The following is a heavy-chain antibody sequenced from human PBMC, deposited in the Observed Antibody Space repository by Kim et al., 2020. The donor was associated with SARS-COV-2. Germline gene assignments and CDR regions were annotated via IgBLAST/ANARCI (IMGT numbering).Heavy chain of an antibody. CDR3: ARDLKEGVVVPAAITLVYYYYGMDV. Sequence: GGSLRLSCAASGFTFSSYSMNWVRQAPGKGLEWVSSISSSSSHIYYADSVKGRFTISRDNAKNSLYLQMNSLRAEDTAVYYCARDLKEGVVVPAAITLVYYYYGMDVWGQGTTVTVSS. V-gene: IGHV3-21*01. J-gene: IGHJ6*02. D-gene: IGHD2-2*02. CDR1: GFTFSSYS. CDR2: ISSSSSHI.